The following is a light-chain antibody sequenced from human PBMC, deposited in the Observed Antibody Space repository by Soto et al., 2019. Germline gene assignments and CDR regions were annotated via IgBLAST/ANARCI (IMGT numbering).Light chain of an antibody. CDR1: QSVLFDSNRKNY. J-gene: IGKJ2*01. Sequence: DFVMTQSPDSLAVSLGERATINSKSSQSVLFDSNRKNYLAWYRQKPGQPPKLIIYWASIRESGVPDRFSGSGSGTDFTLTSSSLQSAYVAVYYCQQYYETPYTVGHGTKLAIK. V-gene: IGKV4-1*01. CDR2: WAS. CDR3: QQYYETPYT.